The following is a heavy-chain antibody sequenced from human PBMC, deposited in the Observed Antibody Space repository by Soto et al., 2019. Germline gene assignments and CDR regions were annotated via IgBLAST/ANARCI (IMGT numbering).Heavy chain of an antibody. CDR1: GGTFSSYA. CDR3: VRAPVITFGGVIVENWFDP. Sequence: QVQLVQSGAEVKKPGSSVKVSCKASGGTFSSYAISWVRQAPGQGLEWMGGIIPIFGTANYAQKFQGRVTITADESTSTAYSELSILRSEDTAVYYCVRAPVITFGGVIVENWFDPWGQGTLVTVSS. D-gene: IGHD3-16*02. J-gene: IGHJ5*02. CDR2: IIPIFGTA. V-gene: IGHV1-69*12.